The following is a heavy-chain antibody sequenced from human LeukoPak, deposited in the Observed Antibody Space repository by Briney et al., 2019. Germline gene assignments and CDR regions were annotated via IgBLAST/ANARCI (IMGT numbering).Heavy chain of an antibody. Sequence: GGSLRLSCAASGFTVSSIYMSWVRQAPGKGLEWVSVIYSGGSTYYADSVKGRFTISRDNSKNTLYLQMNSLRAEDTAVYYCARDVRVISGYSPSYFDYWGQGTLVTVSS. CDR1: GFTVSSIY. D-gene: IGHD5-18*01. CDR3: ARDVRVISGYSPSYFDY. J-gene: IGHJ4*02. CDR2: IYSGGST. V-gene: IGHV3-53*01.